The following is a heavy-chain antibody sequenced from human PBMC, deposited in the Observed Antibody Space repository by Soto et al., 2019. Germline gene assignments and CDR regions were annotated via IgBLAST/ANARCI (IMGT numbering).Heavy chain of an antibody. CDR1: GFTFGNYW. J-gene: IGHJ3*01. CDR3: ARDVSTGSSGYYLDAFDL. CDR2: IKGDGSAK. D-gene: IGHD6-25*01. Sequence: EVQLVESGGGLVQPGGSLRLSCAASGFTFGNYWMTWVRQAPGKGLEWVATIKGDGSAKSYLDSVRGRFTVSRDNAENSLLLQMNILRAEDTALYYCARDVSTGSSGYYLDAFDLWGQGTMVTVS. V-gene: IGHV3-7*05.